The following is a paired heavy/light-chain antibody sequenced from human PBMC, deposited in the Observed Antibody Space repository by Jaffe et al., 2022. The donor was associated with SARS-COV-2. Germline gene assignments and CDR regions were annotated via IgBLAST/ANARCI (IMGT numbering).Heavy chain of an antibody. Sequence: EVHLVESGGGLVQPGTPLRLSCTASGLSLNGFWMTWVRQAPGKGLEWVANIESDGGEKNYVDSVKGRFTISRDNSRNSLFLEMNSLRVDDTAVYYCAGGSGWTMEYWGQGTLVTVSS. CDR2: IESDGGEK. CDR1: GLSLNGFW. V-gene: IGHV3-7*01. D-gene: IGHD6-19*01. J-gene: IGHJ4*02. CDR3: AGGSGWTMEY.
Light chain of an antibody. J-gene: IGKJ4*01. CDR2: DAT. V-gene: IGKV3-20*01. CDR3: QQCATSPLT. Sequence: EIVLTQSPDTLSLSPGERATLSCRASQSVPKNYVAWYQKKPGQGPRLLIDDATNRATGIPDRFRGSGSGTDFTLTISRLEPEDFAVYYCQQCATSPLTFGGGTTVAIK. CDR1: QSVPKNY.